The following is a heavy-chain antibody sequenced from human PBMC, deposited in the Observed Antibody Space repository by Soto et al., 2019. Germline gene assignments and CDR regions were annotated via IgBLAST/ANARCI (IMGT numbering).Heavy chain of an antibody. D-gene: IGHD3-3*01. J-gene: IGHJ3*02. CDR2: ISGSGGST. V-gene: IGHV3-23*01. CDR1: GFTFSSYA. Sequence: PGGSLRLSCAASGFTFSSYAMSWVRQAPGKGLEWVSAISGSGGSTYYADYVKGRFTISRDNSKNTLYLQMNSLRAEDTAVYYCAKDYDFWSGRDAFDIWGQGTMVTVSS. CDR3: AKDYDFWSGRDAFDI.